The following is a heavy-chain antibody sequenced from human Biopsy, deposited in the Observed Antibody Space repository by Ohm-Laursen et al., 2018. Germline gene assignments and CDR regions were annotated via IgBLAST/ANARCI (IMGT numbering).Heavy chain of an antibody. CDR3: ALQSVAQMKNFDY. CDR2: ISPKSGGT. D-gene: IGHD6-19*01. J-gene: IGHJ4*02. V-gene: IGHV1-2*02. CDR1: GCTFTTYY. Sequence: ASVKVSCKASGCTFTTYYIHWVRQAPGQGLEWMGWISPKSGGTNYAQKFQGNITMTKNTSMSTAYMEMSRLRSDDTAVYYCALQSVAQMKNFDYWGQGTLVTVSS.